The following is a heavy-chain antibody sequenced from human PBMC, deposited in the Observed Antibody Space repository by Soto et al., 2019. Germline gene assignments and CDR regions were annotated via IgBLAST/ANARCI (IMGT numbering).Heavy chain of an antibody. Sequence: QVQLVESGGDLVKPGGSLRLSCAASGYTFSDYYMSWIRQAPGKGLGWISYIDTSGTKIYYADSVKGRFTITRDNAKNSLYLEMNSLRDDDTAVYYCASHYDMWSGYLSPVDYWGQGTLVTVYS. J-gene: IGHJ4*02. D-gene: IGHD3-3*01. V-gene: IGHV3-11*01. CDR1: GYTFSDYY. CDR2: IDTSGTKI. CDR3: ASHYDMWSGYLSPVDY.